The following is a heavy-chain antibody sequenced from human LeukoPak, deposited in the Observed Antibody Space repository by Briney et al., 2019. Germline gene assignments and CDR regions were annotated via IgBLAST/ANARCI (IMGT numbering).Heavy chain of an antibody. CDR3: AKSLNEVVAATPGYFDY. Sequence: GGSLRLSCAASGFTFSSYGMSWVRQAPGKGLEWVSAISGSGGSTYYADSVKGRFTISRDNSKNTLYLQMNSLRAEDTAVYYCAKSLNEVVAATPGYFDYWGQGTLVTVSS. CDR2: ISGSGGST. V-gene: IGHV3-23*01. J-gene: IGHJ4*02. D-gene: IGHD2-15*01. CDR1: GFTFSSYG.